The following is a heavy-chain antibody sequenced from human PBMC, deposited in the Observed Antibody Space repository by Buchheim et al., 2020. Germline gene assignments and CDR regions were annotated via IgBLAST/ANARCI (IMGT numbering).Heavy chain of an antibody. CDR1: GFTFSIYE. V-gene: IGHV3-48*03. CDR2: ISDSASNI. J-gene: IGHJ4*02. D-gene: IGHD5-18*01. Sequence: EVQLVESGGGLVQPGGSLRLSCAASGFTFSIYEMNWVRQAPGKGLEWVSYISDSASNIYYADSAKGRFTISRDNAKNSLYLQMNSLKAEDTAVYYCARGTVGYSYGSVDWGQGTL. CDR3: ARGTVGYSYGSVD.